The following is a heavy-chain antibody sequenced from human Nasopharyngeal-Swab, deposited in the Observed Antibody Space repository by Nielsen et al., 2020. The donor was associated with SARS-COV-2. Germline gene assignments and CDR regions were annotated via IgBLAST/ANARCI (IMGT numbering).Heavy chain of an antibody. J-gene: IGHJ4*02. V-gene: IGHV4-59*13. CDR1: GGSISSYY. CDR2: IYYSGGT. D-gene: IGHD3-3*01. Sequence: SETLSLTCTVSGGSISSYYWSWIRQPPGKGLEWIGYIYYSGGTNYNPSLKSRVTISVDTSKNQFSLKLSSVTAADTAVYYCARGTTIFGVVITPFDYWGQGTLVTVSS. CDR3: ARGTTIFGVVITPFDY.